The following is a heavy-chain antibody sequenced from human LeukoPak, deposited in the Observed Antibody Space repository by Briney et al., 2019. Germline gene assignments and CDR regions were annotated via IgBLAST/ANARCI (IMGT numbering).Heavy chain of an antibody. J-gene: IGHJ6*03. Sequence: SETLSLTCEVNGGSFNGYHWTWIRQSPGKGLEWIGEINDSGSPIYSPSLRSRLTISVDTSKNQFSVTLTSVTVADTAVYYCARGRRSGWYRYDIYYYMDVWGKGTTVTVSS. V-gene: IGHV4-34*01. D-gene: IGHD6-19*01. CDR1: GGSFNGYH. CDR2: INDSGSP. CDR3: ARGRRSGWYRYDIYYYMDV.